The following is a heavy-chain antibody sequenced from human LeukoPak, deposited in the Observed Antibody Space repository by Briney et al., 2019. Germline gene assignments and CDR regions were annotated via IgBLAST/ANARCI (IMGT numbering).Heavy chain of an antibody. CDR3: AKAGDYGDWEGYFDY. J-gene: IGHJ4*02. CDR2: ISSSSSTI. D-gene: IGHD4-17*01. V-gene: IGHV3-48*01. CDR1: GFTFSSYR. Sequence: GGSLRLSCAASGFTFSSYRMNWVRQAPGKGLEWVSYISSSSSTIYYADSVKGRFTISRDNAKNSLYLQMNSLRAEDTAVYYCAKAGDYGDWEGYFDYWGQGTLVTVSS.